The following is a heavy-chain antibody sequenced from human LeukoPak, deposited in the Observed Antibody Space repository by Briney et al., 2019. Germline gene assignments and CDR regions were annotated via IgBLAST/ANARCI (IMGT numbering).Heavy chain of an antibody. D-gene: IGHD4-17*01. V-gene: IGHV1-18*01. Sequence: GASVKVSCKASGYTSSSYGVSWVRQAPGQGLEWMGWISAYNGNTNYAQKVQGRVTMTTDTSTSTAYMDLRSLRSDDTAVYYCARTIDYGDSEVLDYWGQGTLVTVSS. CDR2: ISAYNGNT. J-gene: IGHJ4*02. CDR1: GYTSSSYG. CDR3: ARTIDYGDSEVLDY.